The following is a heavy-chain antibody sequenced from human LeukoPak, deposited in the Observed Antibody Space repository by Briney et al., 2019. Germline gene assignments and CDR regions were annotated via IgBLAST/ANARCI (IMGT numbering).Heavy chain of an antibody. Sequence: TLSLTCTVSGGSISSGNYYWSWIRQPPGKGLEWIGYIFYLGNTYYTPSLKSRFTISVDTSKNQFSLKLSSVTAADTAVYYCARKYPDHWFDPWGQGTLVTVSS. D-gene: IGHD6-6*01. CDR3: ARKYPDHWFDP. J-gene: IGHJ5*02. CDR1: GGSISSGNYY. V-gene: IGHV4-30-4*01. CDR2: IFYLGNT.